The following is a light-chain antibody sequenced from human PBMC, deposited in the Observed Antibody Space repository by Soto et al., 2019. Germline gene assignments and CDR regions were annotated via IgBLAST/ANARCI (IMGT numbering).Light chain of an antibody. Sequence: EIVLTQSPATLSLSPGERATLSCRASQTVYSYLAWYQQKPGQAPRLLIYDASNRATGIPARFSGSGSGTDFTLTISSLEPEDFAIYYCQRYNNWPLTFGGGTKVESK. CDR1: QTVYSY. V-gene: IGKV3-11*01. CDR2: DAS. CDR3: QRYNNWPLT. J-gene: IGKJ4*01.